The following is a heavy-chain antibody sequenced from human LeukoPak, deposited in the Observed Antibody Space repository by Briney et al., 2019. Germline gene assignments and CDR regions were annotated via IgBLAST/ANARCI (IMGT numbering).Heavy chain of an antibody. J-gene: IGHJ6*03. CDR1: GFTFDDYA. Sequence: PGGSLRLSCAASGFTFDDYAMHWVRQAPGKGLEWVSGISWNSGSIGYADSVKGRFTISRDNAKNSLYLQMNSLRAEDTAVYYCANEYSSSIRRDYYMDVWGKGTTVTVSS. CDR3: ANEYSSSIRRDYYMDV. D-gene: IGHD6-6*01. CDR2: ISWNSGSI. V-gene: IGHV3-9*01.